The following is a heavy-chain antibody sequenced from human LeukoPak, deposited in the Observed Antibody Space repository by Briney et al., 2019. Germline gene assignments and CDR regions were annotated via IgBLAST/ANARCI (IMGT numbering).Heavy chain of an antibody. Sequence: GASVKVSCKASGYTFTSYAMHWVRQAPGQRLEWTGWINAGNGNTKYSQKFQGRVTITRDTSASTAYMELSSLRSEDTAVYYCAREIRIAAAGTFGYWGQRTLVTVSS. J-gene: IGHJ4*02. CDR2: INAGNGNT. CDR1: GYTFTSYA. D-gene: IGHD6-13*01. CDR3: AREIRIAAAGTFGY. V-gene: IGHV1-3*01.